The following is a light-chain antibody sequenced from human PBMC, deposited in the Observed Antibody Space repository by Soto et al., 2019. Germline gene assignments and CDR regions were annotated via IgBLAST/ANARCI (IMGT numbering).Light chain of an antibody. CDR1: QSVSSG. J-gene: IGKJ4*01. CDR3: QQYNCNPLT. Sequence: DIQMTQSPSTLSASVGDRVTITCRASQSVSSGLARYQKKPGKVAKLLTYKAHKLESGAPPRYIGSGSGTAFTLTISSRQTDDFATYDCQQYNCNPLTFGGGTKVEIK. V-gene: IGKV1-5*03. CDR2: KAH.